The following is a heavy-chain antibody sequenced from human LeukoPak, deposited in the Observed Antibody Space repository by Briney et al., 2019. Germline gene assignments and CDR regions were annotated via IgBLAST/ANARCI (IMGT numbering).Heavy chain of an antibody. CDR2: INPNSGGT. D-gene: IGHD3-9*01. Sequence: ASVKVSCKASGYTFTGYYMHWVRQAPGQGLEWMGWINPNSGGTNYAQKFQGRVTMTTDTSTSTAYMELRSLRSDDTAVYYCARERETAYDILTGGDFDYWGQGTLVTVSS. CDR1: GYTFTGYY. CDR3: ARERETAYDILTGGDFDY. V-gene: IGHV1-2*02. J-gene: IGHJ4*02.